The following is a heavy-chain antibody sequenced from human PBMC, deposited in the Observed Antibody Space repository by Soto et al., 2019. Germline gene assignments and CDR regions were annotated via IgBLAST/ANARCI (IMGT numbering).Heavy chain of an antibody. CDR1: GYSVSSSDYY. Sequence: SETLSLTCSVSGYSVSSSDYYWAWIRQPPGKGLEWIGSMLYSGLTYYNPSLKSRVTLSVDTSKNQFSLKLSSVTAADTAVYYCARDSHYYGMDVWGQGTTVTVSS. V-gene: IGHV4-39*02. CDR2: MLYSGLT. CDR3: ARDSHYYGMDV. J-gene: IGHJ6*02.